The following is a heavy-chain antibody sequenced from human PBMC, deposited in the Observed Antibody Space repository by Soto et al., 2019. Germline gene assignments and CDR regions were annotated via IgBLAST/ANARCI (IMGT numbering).Heavy chain of an antibody. J-gene: IGHJ6*02. CDR3: GKDWHYYERSGPSVMKFYGIDV. Sequence: QVQLVESGGGVVQPGRSLRLSCAASGLTFSNYGMHWVRQAPGKGLEWVAVISYDGTNEYYLDSVKGRFSISRDNSKNRVYLQMNSLRPADTALYYCGKDWHYYERSGPSVMKFYGIDVWGQGTTVTVAS. CDR1: GLTFSNYG. D-gene: IGHD3-22*01. CDR2: ISYDGTNE. V-gene: IGHV3-30*18.